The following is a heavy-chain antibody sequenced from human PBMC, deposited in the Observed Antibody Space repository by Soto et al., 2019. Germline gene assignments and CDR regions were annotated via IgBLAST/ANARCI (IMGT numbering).Heavy chain of an antibody. J-gene: IGHJ6*02. Sequence: QVQLQQWGAGLLKPSETLSLTCAVYGGSFSAYYWSWIRQPPGKGLEWIGEIDHSGSTNYNPSLESRVTISVDTSKNQFSLKVSSVTAADTAVYHCAGTDRAIFYGMDVWGQGTTVTVSS. CDR2: IDHSGST. V-gene: IGHV4-34*01. CDR1: GGSFSAYY. CDR3: AGTDRAIFYGMDV. D-gene: IGHD3-22*01.